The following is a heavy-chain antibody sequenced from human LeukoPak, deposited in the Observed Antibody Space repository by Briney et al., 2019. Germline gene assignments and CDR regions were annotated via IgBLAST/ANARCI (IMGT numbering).Heavy chain of an antibody. CDR2: IYYSGST. D-gene: IGHD1-26*01. V-gene: IGHV4-39*07. J-gene: IGHJ4*02. Sequence: SETLSLTCTVSGGSISSSSYYWGWVRQPPGKGLEWIGTIYYSGSTYYNPSLKSRVTISVDTSKNQFSLKLSSVTAADTAVYYCASEVGATHDWGQGTLVTVSS. CDR1: GGSISSSSYY. CDR3: ASEVGATHD.